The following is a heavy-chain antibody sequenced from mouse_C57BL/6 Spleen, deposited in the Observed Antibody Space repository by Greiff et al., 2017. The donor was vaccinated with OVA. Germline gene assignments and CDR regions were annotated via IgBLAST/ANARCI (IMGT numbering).Heavy chain of an antibody. D-gene: IGHD1-1*01. CDR3: ARGTTVYWYFDV. V-gene: IGHV1-55*01. J-gene: IGHJ1*03. Sequence: QVQLQQPGAELVKPGASVKMSCKASGYTFTSYWITWVKQRPGQGLEWIGDIYPGSGSTNYNEKFKSKATLTVDTSSSTAYMQLSSLTSEDSAVYYGARGTTVYWYFDVWGTGTTVTVSS. CDR2: IYPGSGST. CDR1: GYTFTSYW.